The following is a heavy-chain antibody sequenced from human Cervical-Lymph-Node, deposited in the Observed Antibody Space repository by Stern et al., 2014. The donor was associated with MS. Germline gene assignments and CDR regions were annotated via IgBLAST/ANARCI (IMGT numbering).Heavy chain of an antibody. Sequence: EVQLVESGAEVKKPGESLKISCKGSGYSFTANWIAWVRQMPGKGLEWMGLIYPCDSDSRDRPSFQGQVTISADKSISPAYLHWSSLKASDTAMYYCARDYGDYAFDYWGQGTLVTVSS. CDR1: GYSFTANW. CDR2: IYPCDSDS. J-gene: IGHJ4*02. CDR3: ARDYGDYAFDY. V-gene: IGHV5-51*01. D-gene: IGHD4-17*01.